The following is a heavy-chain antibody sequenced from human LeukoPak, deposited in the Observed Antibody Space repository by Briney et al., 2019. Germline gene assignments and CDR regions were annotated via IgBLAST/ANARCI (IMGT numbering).Heavy chain of an antibody. CDR2: IHTNGGT. CDR1: GASITSFY. CDR3: SRGGGYGDY. V-gene: IGHV4-4*07. D-gene: IGHD5-12*01. J-gene: IGHJ4*02. Sequence: SETLSLTCTVSGASITSFYYNWIRQSAGKGLEWIGRIHTNGGTDYRPSLNSRVTMSVDTSKKQISLKLTSVTAADTAVYFCSRGGGYGDYWGQGILVTVSS.